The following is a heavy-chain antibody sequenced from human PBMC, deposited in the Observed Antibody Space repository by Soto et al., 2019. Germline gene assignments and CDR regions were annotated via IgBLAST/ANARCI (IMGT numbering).Heavy chain of an antibody. CDR3: AIDLGDYENRVIDP. CDR1: GGSISSGGYY. Sequence: SETLSLTCTVSGGSISSGGYYWSWIRQHPGKGLEWIGYIYYSGSTYYNPSLKSRVTISVDTSKNQFSLKLSSVTAADTAVYYCAIDLGDYENRVIDPWGQGTLVPVSS. CDR2: IYYSGST. V-gene: IGHV4-31*03. D-gene: IGHD4-17*01. J-gene: IGHJ5*02.